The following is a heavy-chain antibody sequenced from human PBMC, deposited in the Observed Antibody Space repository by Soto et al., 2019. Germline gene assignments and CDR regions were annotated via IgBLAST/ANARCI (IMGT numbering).Heavy chain of an antibody. Sequence: ASVKVSCKASGYTFTSYAMHWVRQAPGQRLEWMGWINAGNGNTKYSQKFQGRVTITRDTSASTAYMELSSLRSEDTAVYYCARVRAFRPSVLGYFQHWGQGTLVTVSS. V-gene: IGHV1-3*01. CDR2: INAGNGNT. J-gene: IGHJ1*01. CDR1: GYTFTSYA. D-gene: IGHD3-10*02. CDR3: ARVRAFRPSVLGYFQH.